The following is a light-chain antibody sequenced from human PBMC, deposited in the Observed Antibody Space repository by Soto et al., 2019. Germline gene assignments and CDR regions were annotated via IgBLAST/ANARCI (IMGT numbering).Light chain of an antibody. J-gene: IGLJ2*01. V-gene: IGLV2-14*01. CDR2: DVS. CDR1: GSHVGGYNY. Sequence: QSALTQPASVSGSPGQSITISCTGTGSHVGGYNYVSWYQQHPGKAPKVMIYDVSNRPSGVSNRFSGSKSGNTASLTISGLQAEDEADYYCRSYTSASTPLVFGGGTKLTVL. CDR3: RSYTSASTPLV.